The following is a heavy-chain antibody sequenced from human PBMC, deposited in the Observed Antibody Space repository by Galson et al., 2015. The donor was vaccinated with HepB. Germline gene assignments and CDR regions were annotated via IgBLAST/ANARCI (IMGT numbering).Heavy chain of an antibody. J-gene: IGHJ5*02. Sequence: SVKVSCKASGNRFTSDYIHWVRQAPGQGLEWMGIISPRGGSTTYAQKFQGRVTLTRDTSTSTVYMELSSLRSEDTAVYYCARDEAAREGGYGWFDPWGQGTLVTVSS. CDR1: GNRFTSDY. V-gene: IGHV1-46*01. CDR2: ISPRGGST. CDR3: ARDEAAREGGYGWFDP. D-gene: IGHD6-13*01.